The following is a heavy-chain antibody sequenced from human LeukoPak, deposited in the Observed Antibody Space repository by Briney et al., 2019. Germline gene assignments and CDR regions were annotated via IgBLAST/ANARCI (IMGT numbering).Heavy chain of an antibody. D-gene: IGHD3-10*01. CDR2: IKSDGSIT. V-gene: IGHV3-74*01. Sequence: GGSLRLSCAASGFTFSNYWMHWVRQAPGKRLEWVSRIKSDGSITSYADAVKGRFTISRDNAKSTLYLQMNSLRAEDTAVYYCVWFGELARFDPWGQGTLVTVSS. J-gene: IGHJ5*02. CDR3: VWFGELARFDP. CDR1: GFTFSNYW.